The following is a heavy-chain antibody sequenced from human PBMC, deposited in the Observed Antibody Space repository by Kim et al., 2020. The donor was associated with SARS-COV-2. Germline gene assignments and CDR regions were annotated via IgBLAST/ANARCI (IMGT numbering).Heavy chain of an antibody. J-gene: IGHJ4*02. CDR3: ARRSSSSPFDY. Sequence: NYDQKFQGMVTMTRDTSISTAYMELSRLRSDDTAVYYCARRSSSSPFDYWGQGTLVTVSS. V-gene: IGHV1-2*02. D-gene: IGHD6-13*01.